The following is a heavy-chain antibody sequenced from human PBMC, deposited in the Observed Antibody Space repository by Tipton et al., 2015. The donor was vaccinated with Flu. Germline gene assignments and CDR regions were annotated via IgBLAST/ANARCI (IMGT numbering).Heavy chain of an antibody. J-gene: IGHJ4*02. D-gene: IGHD3-10*01. CDR2: MSASGSS. Sequence: TLSLTCTVSGDSMSSFYWTWIRQPAGKGLEWIGRMSASGSSKYKPSLKSRATMSVDTSKNQFSLRLTSVTSADTAVYYCAGGSGSGTDVTFYFWGQGTLVTVSS. CDR1: GDSMSSFY. V-gene: IGHV4-4*07. CDR3: AGGSGSGTDVTFYF.